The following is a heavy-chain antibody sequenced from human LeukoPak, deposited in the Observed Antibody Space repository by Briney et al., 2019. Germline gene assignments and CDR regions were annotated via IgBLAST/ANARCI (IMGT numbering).Heavy chain of an antibody. CDR2: IYYSGTT. V-gene: IGHV4-30-4*01. CDR1: GGSISTGDYY. J-gene: IGHJ4*02. Sequence: SETLSLTCTVSGGSISTGDYYWRWIRQPPGKGLEWIGYIYYSGTTYYNPSLKSRPTISVDTSKNQFSLKLSSVTAADTAMYYCATYYDSSGPSFDYWGQGTLVTVSS. CDR3: ATYYDSSGPSFDY. D-gene: IGHD3-22*01.